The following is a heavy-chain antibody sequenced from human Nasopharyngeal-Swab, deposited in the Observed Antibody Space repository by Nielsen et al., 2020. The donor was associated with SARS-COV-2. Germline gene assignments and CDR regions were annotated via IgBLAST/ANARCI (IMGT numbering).Heavy chain of an antibody. V-gene: IGHV3-30*03. CDR1: GFIFTSFG. CDR3: ARGDYDFWSMDV. CDR2: ISYDGGNK. J-gene: IGHJ6*02. Sequence: GESLKISCAASGFIFTSFGMHWVRQSPGKGLEWVAVISYDGGNKNYADAVKGRFTISRDDSMNTVYLQMNSLGAEDTAVYYCARGDYDFWSMDVWGQGTTVTVSS. D-gene: IGHD3-3*01.